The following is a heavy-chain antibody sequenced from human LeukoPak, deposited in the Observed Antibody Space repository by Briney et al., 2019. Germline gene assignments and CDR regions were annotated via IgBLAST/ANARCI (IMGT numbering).Heavy chain of an antibody. CDR1: GFSFSNHW. D-gene: IGHD2-15*01. Sequence: PGGSLRLSCAASGFSFSNHWMSWVRKAPGKGLEWVANIKLDGSDKYYVDAVKGRFTISRDNAKNSLFLEMNSLRAEDTAVNYCVRNGGSFDYWGQGTLVTVSS. CDR3: VRNGGSFDY. J-gene: IGHJ4*02. V-gene: IGHV3-7*01. CDR2: IKLDGSDK.